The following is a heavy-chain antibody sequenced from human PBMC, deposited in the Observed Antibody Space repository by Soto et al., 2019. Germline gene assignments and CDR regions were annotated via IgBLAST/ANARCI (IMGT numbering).Heavy chain of an antibody. CDR3: ARESLNCSGGSCYTFFVY. D-gene: IGHD2-15*01. Sequence: SETLSLTCAVYGGSFSGYYWSWIRQPPGKGLEWIGEINHSGSTNYNPSLKSRVTISVDTSKNQFSLKLSSVTAADTAVYYCARESLNCSGGSCYTFFVYWGQGTLVTVSS. CDR2: INHSGST. V-gene: IGHV4-34*01. CDR1: GGSFSGYY. J-gene: IGHJ4*02.